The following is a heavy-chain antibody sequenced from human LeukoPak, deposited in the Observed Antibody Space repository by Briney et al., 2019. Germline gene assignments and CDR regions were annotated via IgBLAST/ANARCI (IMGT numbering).Heavy chain of an antibody. D-gene: IGHD2-15*01. CDR3: ARAGLYCSGGSCYRFDY. Sequence: PGGSLRLSCAASGFTVSSNYMSWVRQAPGKGLEWVSVIYSGGSTYYADSVKGRFTISRDNSKNTLYLQMNSLRAEDTAVYYCARAGLYCSGGSCYRFDYWGQGTLVTVSS. J-gene: IGHJ4*02. CDR1: GFTVSSNY. CDR2: IYSGGST. V-gene: IGHV3-53*01.